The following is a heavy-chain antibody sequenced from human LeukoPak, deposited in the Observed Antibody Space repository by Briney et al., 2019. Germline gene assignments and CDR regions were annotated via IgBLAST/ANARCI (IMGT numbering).Heavy chain of an antibody. CDR1: GGSFSGYY. CDR2: IYYSGST. CDR3: ARVGFLEWLAPDY. V-gene: IGHV4-59*01. D-gene: IGHD3-3*01. J-gene: IGHJ4*02. Sequence: PSETLSLTCAVYGGSFSGYYWSWIRQPPGKGLEWIGYIYYSGSTNYNPSLKSRVTISVDTSKNQFSLKLSSVTAADTAVYYCARVGFLEWLAPDYWGQGTLVTVSS.